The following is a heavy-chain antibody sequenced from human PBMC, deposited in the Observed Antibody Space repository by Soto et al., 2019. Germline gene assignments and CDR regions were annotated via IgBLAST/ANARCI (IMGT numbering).Heavy chain of an antibody. D-gene: IGHD3-9*01. CDR2: IYWDDDK. CDR3: AHGDILTVSYILDY. J-gene: IGHJ4*02. Sequence: QITLKESGPTLVKPTQTLTLTCTFSGFSLSTSGVGVGWIRQPPGKALEWLVLIYWDDDKRYSPSLKSRLTITKVISRNQVFLTMTNMDPVDTATHFCAHGDILTVSYILDYWGQGTLVTVSS. CDR1: GFSLSTSGVG. V-gene: IGHV2-5*02.